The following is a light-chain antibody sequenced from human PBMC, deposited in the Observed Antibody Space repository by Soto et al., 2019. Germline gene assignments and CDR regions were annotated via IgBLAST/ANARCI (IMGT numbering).Light chain of an antibody. V-gene: IGLV2-8*01. J-gene: IGLJ1*01. CDR2: EVS. CDR3: SSYTSSTNYV. CDR1: SSDVGGYNY. Sequence: QSVLTQPPSASGSPGQSVTISCTGTSSDVGGYNYVSWYQQHPGKAPKLMIYEVSERPSGISNRFSGSKSGNTASLTISGLQAEDEADYYCSSYTSSTNYVFGTGTKVTVL.